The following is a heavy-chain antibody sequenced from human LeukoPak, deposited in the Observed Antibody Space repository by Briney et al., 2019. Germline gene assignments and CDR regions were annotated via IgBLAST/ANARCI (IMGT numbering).Heavy chain of an antibody. D-gene: IGHD6-13*01. CDR3: ARAVYGGISSVGSSWYLGDGYYFDY. CDR1: GGTFSSYS. CDR2: IIPIFGTA. J-gene: IGHJ4*02. V-gene: IGHV1-69*06. Sequence: GASVKVSCKASGGTFSSYSISWVRQAPGQGLEWMGGIIPIFGTANYAQKFQGRVTITADKSTSTAYMELSSLRSEDTAVYYCARAVYGGISSVGSSWYLGDGYYFDYWGQGTLVTVSS.